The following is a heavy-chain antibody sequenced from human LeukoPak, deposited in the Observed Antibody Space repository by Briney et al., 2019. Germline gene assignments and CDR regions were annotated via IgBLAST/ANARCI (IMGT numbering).Heavy chain of an antibody. Sequence: GGSLRLSCAASEFTLSNYWLSWVRQAPGKGLEWVANIKEDGSVKNYVASVKGRFTIPRDNAKNSLYLQMNSLRAEDTAVYYCAREVPGGSSWFDYWGQGTLVTVSS. CDR2: IKEDGSVK. D-gene: IGHD6-13*01. V-gene: IGHV3-7*01. J-gene: IGHJ4*02. CDR3: AREVPGGSSWFDY. CDR1: EFTLSNYW.